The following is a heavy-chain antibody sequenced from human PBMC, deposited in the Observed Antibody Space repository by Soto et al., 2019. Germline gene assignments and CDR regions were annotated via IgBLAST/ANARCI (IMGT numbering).Heavy chain of an antibody. CDR1: GFTFSSRW. CDR2: IKQDENGK. V-gene: IGHV3-7*02. Sequence: EVQLVESGGGLVQPGGSLRLSCAASGFTFSSRWMTWVRQAPGKGLERVANIKQDENGKDYVDSVKGRFTISRDNAKNSLYLQMNSLRAEDTAVYYCATHDGPAAAGLVLDFWGQGTLVTVSS. CDR3: ATHDGPAAAGLVLDF. D-gene: IGHD6-13*01. J-gene: IGHJ4*02.